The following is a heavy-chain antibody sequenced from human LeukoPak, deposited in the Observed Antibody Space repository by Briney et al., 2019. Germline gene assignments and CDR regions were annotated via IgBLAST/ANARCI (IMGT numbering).Heavy chain of an antibody. J-gene: IGHJ6*03. CDR3: ARGTSWAYYYMDV. Sequence: SETLSLTCAVYGGSFSGYYWSWIRQPPGKGLEWIGYIFYSGNTNYNPSLKSRVTISVDTSKKQLSLKLSSVTAADTAVYYCARGTSWAYYYMDVWGKGTRVTISS. V-gene: IGHV4-59*01. CDR1: GGSFSGYY. CDR2: IFYSGNT. D-gene: IGHD2-2*01.